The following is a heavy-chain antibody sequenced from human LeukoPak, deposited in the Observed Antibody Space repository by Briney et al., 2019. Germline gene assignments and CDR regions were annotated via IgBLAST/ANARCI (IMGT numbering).Heavy chain of an antibody. J-gene: IGHJ5*02. V-gene: IGHV4-39*01. D-gene: IGHD1-26*01. CDR2: IYYSGST. Sequence: PSETLSLTCTVSGGSISSSSYYWGWIRQPPGKGLEWIGSIYYSGSTYYDPSLKSRVTISVDTPKNQFSLKLSSVTAADTAVYYCAVSRSYYGWFDPCGQGTLVTVSP. CDR3: AVSRSYYGWFDP. CDR1: GGSISSSSYY.